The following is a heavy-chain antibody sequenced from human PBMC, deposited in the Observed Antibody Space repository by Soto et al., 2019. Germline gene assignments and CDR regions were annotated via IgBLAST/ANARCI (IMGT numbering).Heavy chain of an antibody. V-gene: IGHV3-23*01. CDR3: AKDQTPMVGTAI. CDR2: ISGSGDST. J-gene: IGHJ4*02. Sequence: EVQLLESGGGLVQPGGSLRLSCAASGFTFSSYAMSWVRQAPGKGLEWVSAISGSGDSTYYADSVKGRFTISRDNSKNTLYLQMNSLRAEDTAVYYCAKDQTPMVGTAIWGQGTLFTVSA. D-gene: IGHD2-21*02. CDR1: GFTFSSYA.